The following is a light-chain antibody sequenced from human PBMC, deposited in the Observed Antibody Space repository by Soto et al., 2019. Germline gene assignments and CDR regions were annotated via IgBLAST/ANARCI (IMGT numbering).Light chain of an antibody. CDR1: SSNIGAHYD. J-gene: IGLJ2*01. CDR3: QSYDSSLSGSV. Sequence: QSVLTQPPSVSGAPGQRVTISCTGSSSNIGAHYDVHWYQQLPGTAPKLLIYGNSNRPSGVPDRFPGSKSGTSASLAITGLQAEDEADYYCQSYDSSLSGSVFGGGTKVTVL. CDR2: GNS. V-gene: IGLV1-40*01.